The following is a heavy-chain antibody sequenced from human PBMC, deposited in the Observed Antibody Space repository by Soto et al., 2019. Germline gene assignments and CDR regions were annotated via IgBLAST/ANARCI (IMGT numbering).Heavy chain of an antibody. J-gene: IGHJ4*02. CDR1: AFTFSSYA. CDR3: AKAALYSSTWETGMGYFYY. D-gene: IGHD6-13*01. CDR2: ISGGGGRA. V-gene: IGHV3-23*01. Sequence: EVQLLESGGDLVQPGGSLRLSCAASAFTFSSYAMSWVRQAPGKGLEWVSTISGGGGRAYYAASVEGRITISRDNSKNTLVLQTHSLRAEETAVYYCAKAALYSSTWETGMGYFYYWGQGTLVTVSP.